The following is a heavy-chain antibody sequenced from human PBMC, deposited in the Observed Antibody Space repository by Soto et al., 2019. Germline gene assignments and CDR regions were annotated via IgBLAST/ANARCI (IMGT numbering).Heavy chain of an antibody. D-gene: IGHD6-13*01. Sequence: GGSLRLSCAASGFTFRSYAMDWVRQAPGKGLEWVAVISYDGTNKYYADSVKGRFTISRDNSKNTLSLQMNSLRAEDTAVYYCARGDSNTWSDYWGQGTLVPVSS. CDR3: ARGDSNTWSDY. J-gene: IGHJ4*02. CDR1: GFTFRSYA. V-gene: IGHV3-30*01. CDR2: ISYDGTNK.